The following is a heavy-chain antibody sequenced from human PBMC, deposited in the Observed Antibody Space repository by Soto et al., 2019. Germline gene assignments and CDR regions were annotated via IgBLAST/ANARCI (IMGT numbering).Heavy chain of an antibody. CDR2: INHSGST. CDR3: ARSRYYDRSGYRALGDFDI. J-gene: IGHJ3*02. Sequence: QVHLQQWGAGLLKPSETLSLTCAVFGGSFSGYYWNWIRQPPGKGLEWIGEINHSGSTNYYWSLRCRVTRAVGASRNQFPLKLNAVAAADTAVYYCARSRYYDRSGYRALGDFDIWGQGTMVTVSS. CDR1: GGSFSGYY. D-gene: IGHD3-22*01. V-gene: IGHV4-34*01.